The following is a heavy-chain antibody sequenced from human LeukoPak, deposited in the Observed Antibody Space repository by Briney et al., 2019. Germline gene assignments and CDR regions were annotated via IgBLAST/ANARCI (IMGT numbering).Heavy chain of an antibody. CDR3: AKLLGTSTTYDS. Sequence: GGSLRLSCEASGFTLSGNWMSWVRQAPGKGLEWVASINPDGSHIFYVDSVKGRFTISRDNTKSSLYLQMNSLGAEDTAMYFCAKLLGTSTTYDSWGQGTRVTVSS. CDR2: INPDGSHI. D-gene: IGHD2/OR15-2a*01. J-gene: IGHJ4*02. CDR1: GFTLSGNW. V-gene: IGHV3-7*01.